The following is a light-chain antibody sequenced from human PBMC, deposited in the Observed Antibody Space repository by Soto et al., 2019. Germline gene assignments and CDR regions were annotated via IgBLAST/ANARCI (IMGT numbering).Light chain of an antibody. CDR1: SGHNSYA. V-gene: IGLV4-69*02. CDR2: LNSDGSH. CDR3: QTWGTGIHGV. J-gene: IGLJ3*02. Sequence: QLVLTQSPSASASLGASVNLTCTLSSGHNSYAIAWHQQQPEKGPRYLMKLNSDGSHSKGDEIPDRFSGSSSGAERYLTISRLQSEDEADYYCQTWGTGIHGVFGGGTKLTAL.